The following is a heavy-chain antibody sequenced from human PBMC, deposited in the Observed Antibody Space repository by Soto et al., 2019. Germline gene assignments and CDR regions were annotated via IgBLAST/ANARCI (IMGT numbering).Heavy chain of an antibody. CDR3: AGSATWYFDY. J-gene: IGHJ4*02. CDR2: IYPGDSDS. Sequence: GESLKISCKGSGYSFTSYWIGWVRQMPGKGLEWMGIIYPGDSDSRYSTSFQGPVTISADKSISTAYLQWSSLKASDTAMYYCAGSATWYFDYWGQGTLVTVSS. D-gene: IGHD5-12*01. CDR1: GYSFTSYW. V-gene: IGHV5-51*01.